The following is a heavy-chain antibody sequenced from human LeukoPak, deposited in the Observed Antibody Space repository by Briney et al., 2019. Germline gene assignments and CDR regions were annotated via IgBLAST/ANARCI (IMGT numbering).Heavy chain of an antibody. V-gene: IGHV3-9*01. D-gene: IGHD3-22*01. J-gene: IGHJ4*02. CDR2: ISWNSGSI. CDR3: AKDMGPSGGYYDSSGYPFDY. Sequence: GGSLRLSCAASGFTFDDYAMHWVRQAPGKGLEWVSGISWNSGSIGYADSVKGRFTISRDNAKNSLYLQMNSLRAEDTALYYCAKDMGPSGGYYDSSGYPFDYWGQGTLVTVSS. CDR1: GFTFDDYA.